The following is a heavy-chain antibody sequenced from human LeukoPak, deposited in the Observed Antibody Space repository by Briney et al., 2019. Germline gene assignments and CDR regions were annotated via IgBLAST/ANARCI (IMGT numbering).Heavy chain of an antibody. V-gene: IGHV3-48*03. CDR2: ISGTGSTK. CDR1: GFTFSSYE. CDR3: ARVRKDIQSMVRGQDYYYYYMDV. J-gene: IGHJ6*03. Sequence: GRSLRLSCAASGFTFSSYEMNWVRQAPGKGLEWVSYISGTGSTKYYADSVKGRFTISRDNAKHSLYLQMNSLRAEDTAVYYCARVRKDIQSMVRGQDYYYYYMDVWGKGTTVTISS. D-gene: IGHD3-10*01.